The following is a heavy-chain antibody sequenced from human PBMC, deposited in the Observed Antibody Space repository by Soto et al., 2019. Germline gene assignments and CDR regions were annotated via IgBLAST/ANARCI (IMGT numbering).Heavy chain of an antibody. V-gene: IGHV3-30-3*01. Sequence: GGSLRLSCAASGFTFSSYAMHWVRQAPGKGLEWVAVISYDGSNKYYADSVKGRFTISRDNSKNTLYLQMNSLRAEDTAVYYCAREGPRVDGDCGGDCYYYYYGMDVWGQGTTVTVSS. CDR3: AREGPRVDGDCGGDCYYYYYGMDV. J-gene: IGHJ6*02. CDR2: ISYDGSNK. CDR1: GFTFSSYA. D-gene: IGHD2-21*02.